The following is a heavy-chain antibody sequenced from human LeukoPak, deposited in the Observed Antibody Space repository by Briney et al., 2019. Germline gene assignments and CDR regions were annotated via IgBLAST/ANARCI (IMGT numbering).Heavy chain of an antibody. CDR2: IYYSGST. V-gene: IGHV4-39*07. CDR3: ARDRGSYGSLAMFDY. J-gene: IGHJ4*02. D-gene: IGHD3-16*01. CDR1: GGSISSSSYY. Sequence: TPSETLSLTCTVSGGSISSSSYYWGWIRQPPGKGLEWIGSIYYSGSTYYNPSLKSRVTISVDTSKNQFSLKLSSVTAADTAVYYCARDRGSYGSLAMFDYWGQGTLVTVSS.